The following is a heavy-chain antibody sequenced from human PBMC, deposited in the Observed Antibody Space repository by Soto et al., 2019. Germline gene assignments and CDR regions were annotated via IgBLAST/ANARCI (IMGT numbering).Heavy chain of an antibody. V-gene: IGHV3-23*01. J-gene: IGHJ4*02. CDR1: GFTFSTYA. CDR2: ISLGGSYT. CDR3: ARESDH. Sequence: GGSLRLSCAASGFTFSTYAMSWVRQAPGKGLEWVSAISLGGSYTYYADSVKGRFTISRDNSKNTLYLQMYSLRVEDTAVYYCARESDHWGQGTPVTASS.